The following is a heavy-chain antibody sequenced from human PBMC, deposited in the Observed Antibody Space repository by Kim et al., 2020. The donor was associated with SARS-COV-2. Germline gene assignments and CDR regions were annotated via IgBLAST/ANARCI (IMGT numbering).Heavy chain of an antibody. CDR1: GYTFTSYD. J-gene: IGHJ6*02. D-gene: IGHD1-1*01. V-gene: IGHV1-8*01. CDR3: TYKDYYYYGMDV. Sequence: ASVKVSCKASGYTFTSYDINWVRQATGQGLEWMGWMNPNSGNTGYAQKFQGRVTMTRNTSISTAYMELSSLRSEDTAVYYCTYKDYYYYGMDVWGQGTTVTVSS. CDR2: MNPNSGNT.